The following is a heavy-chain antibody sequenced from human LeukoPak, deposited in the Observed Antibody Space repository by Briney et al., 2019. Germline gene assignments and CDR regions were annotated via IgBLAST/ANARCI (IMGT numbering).Heavy chain of an antibody. V-gene: IGHV1-46*01. Sequence: GASVKVSCKASGYTFTSYYMHWVRQAPGQGLERMGIINPSGGSTSYAQKFQGRVTMTRDTSTSTVYMELSSLRSEDTAVYYCARDRAPNYYDSSDAFDIWGQGTMVTVSS. D-gene: IGHD3-22*01. CDR3: ARDRAPNYYDSSDAFDI. J-gene: IGHJ3*02. CDR2: INPSGGST. CDR1: GYTFTSYY.